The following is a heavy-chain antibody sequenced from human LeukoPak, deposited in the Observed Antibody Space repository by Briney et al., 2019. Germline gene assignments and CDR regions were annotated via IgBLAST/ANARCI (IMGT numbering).Heavy chain of an antibody. CDR1: GFTFSDYY. D-gene: IGHD1-14*01. CDR3: TRRKYFDY. V-gene: IGHV3-49*03. CDR2: IRSKGFGGTT. J-gene: IGHJ4*02. Sequence: GGSLRLSCAASGFTFSDYYMTWFRQAPGKGLEWVGFIRSKGFGGTTEYAASVKGRFTISRDDSKSIAYLQMNTLRTEDTAVYYCTRRKYFDYWGQGTLVTVSS.